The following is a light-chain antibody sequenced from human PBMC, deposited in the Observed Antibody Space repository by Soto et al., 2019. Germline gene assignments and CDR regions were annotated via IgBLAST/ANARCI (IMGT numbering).Light chain of an antibody. V-gene: IGKV1-5*01. CDR1: QTISNW. J-gene: IGKJ2*01. CDR3: QQYSNYPYT. CDR2: DAS. Sequence: DIQMTQSPSTLSASVGDRVTITCRASQTISNWLAWYQQEPGKAPKLLIYDASILRSGVPSRFSGSGFATDFTLTISSLQPDDFSTYYCQQYSNYPYTFGQGTKLEIK.